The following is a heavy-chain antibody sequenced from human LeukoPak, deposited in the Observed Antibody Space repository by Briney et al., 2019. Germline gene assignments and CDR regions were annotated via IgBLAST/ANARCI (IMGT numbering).Heavy chain of an antibody. V-gene: IGHV1-69*04. D-gene: IGHD2-8*01. CDR3: ARGPSDQWYYYGMDV. CDR1: GGTFSSYA. CDR2: IIPILGIA. J-gene: IGHJ6*02. Sequence: SVKVSCKASGGTFSSYAISWVRQAPGQGLEWMGRIIPILGIANYAQKFQGRVTITADKSTSTAYMELSSRRSEDTGVYYCARGPSDQWYYYGMDVWGQGTTVTVSS.